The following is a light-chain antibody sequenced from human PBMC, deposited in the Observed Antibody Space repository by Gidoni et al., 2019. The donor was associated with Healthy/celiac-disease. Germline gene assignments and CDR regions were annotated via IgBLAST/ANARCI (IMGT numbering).Light chain of an antibody. CDR3: QQLNSYPRT. J-gene: IGKJ2*01. CDR2: AAS. V-gene: IGKV1-9*01. CDR1: QVISSY. Sequence: DIQLTQSPSFLSASVGDRVTITCRDSQVISSYLAWYQQKPGKAPKLLIYAASTLQSGVPSRFSGSGSGTEFTLTISSLQPEDFATYYCQQLNSYPRTFGQGTKLEIK.